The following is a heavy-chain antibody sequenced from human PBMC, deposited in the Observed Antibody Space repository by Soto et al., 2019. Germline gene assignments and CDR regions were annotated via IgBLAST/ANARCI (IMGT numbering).Heavy chain of an antibody. J-gene: IGHJ5*02. Sequence: ASVKVSCKASGYTFTRYDINWVRQATGQGLEWMGWMNPNSGNTGYAQKFQGRVTMTRNTSISTAYMELSSLRSEDTAVYYCARGLTMVYATPDWFDPCRQGPLVTV. CDR1: GYTFTRYD. D-gene: IGHD2-8*01. CDR2: MNPNSGNT. CDR3: ARGLTMVYATPDWFDP. V-gene: IGHV1-8*01.